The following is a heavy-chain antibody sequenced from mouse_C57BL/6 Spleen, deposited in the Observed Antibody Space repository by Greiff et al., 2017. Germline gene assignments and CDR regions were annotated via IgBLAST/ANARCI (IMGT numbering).Heavy chain of an antibody. V-gene: IGHV5-4*01. CDR2: ISDGGSYT. J-gene: IGHJ1*03. D-gene: IGHD1-1*01. CDR3: AREGTTVVAPWYFDV. Sequence: VQLKESGGGLVKPGGSLKLSCAASGFTFSSYAMSWVRQTPEKRLEWVATISDGGSYTYSPDNVKGRFTISRDNAKNNLYLQMSHLKSEDTAMYYCAREGTTVVAPWYFDVWGTGTTVTVSS. CDR1: GFTFSSYA.